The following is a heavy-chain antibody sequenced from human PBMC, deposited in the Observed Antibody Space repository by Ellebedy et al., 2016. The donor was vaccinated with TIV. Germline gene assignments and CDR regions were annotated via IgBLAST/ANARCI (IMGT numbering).Heavy chain of an antibody. J-gene: IGHJ4*02. D-gene: IGHD5-12*01. CDR1: GYSFGTYA. Sequence: GESLKISCSGSGYSFGTYAMHWVRQAPGKGLEYVSAISNNGRSTFYAPSVKGRFIISRDNSKNTLYLEMSSLSPEDTAVYYCVKDKSGYYYGDFWGQGALVTVSS. CDR3: VKDKSGYYYGDF. CDR2: ISNNGRST. V-gene: IGHV3-64D*08.